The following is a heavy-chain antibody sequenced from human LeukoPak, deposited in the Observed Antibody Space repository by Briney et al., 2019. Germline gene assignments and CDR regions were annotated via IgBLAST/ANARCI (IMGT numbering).Heavy chain of an antibody. CDR2: ISGSGGST. CDR1: GFTFSMYA. V-gene: IGHV3-23*01. J-gene: IGHJ6*02. Sequence: GGSLRLSCAASGFTFSMYAMTWVRQAPGKGLEWVSGISGSGGSTYYADSVKGRFTISRDNSKNTLYLQMNSLRAEDTAVYHCAKGRKSYYYGMVVWGQGTTVTVS. CDR3: AKGRKSYYYGMVV.